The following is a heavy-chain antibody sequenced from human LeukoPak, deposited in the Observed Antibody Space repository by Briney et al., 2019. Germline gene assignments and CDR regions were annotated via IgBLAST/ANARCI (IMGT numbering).Heavy chain of an antibody. J-gene: IGHJ4*02. Sequence: SETLSLTCAVSGYSISSGYYWGWIRQPPGKWLEWIGSIYHSGSTYYNPSLKSRVTISVDTSKNQFSLKLSSVTAADTAVYYCAKLGGYEAAYYFDYWGQGTLVTVSS. CDR2: IYHSGST. CDR3: AKLGGYEAAYYFDY. CDR1: GYSISSGYY. D-gene: IGHD5-12*01. V-gene: IGHV4-38-2*01.